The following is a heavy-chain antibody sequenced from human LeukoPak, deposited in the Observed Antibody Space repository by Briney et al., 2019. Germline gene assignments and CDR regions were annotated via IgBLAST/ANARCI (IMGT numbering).Heavy chain of an antibody. CDR2: ISSSGSTI. J-gene: IGHJ4*02. Sequence: PGGSLRLSCAASGFTFSSYEMNWVRQAPGKGLEWVSYISSSGSTIYYADSVKGRFTISRDNAKNSLYLQMNSLRAEDTAVYYCARELADDFWSGYYLNYFDYWGQGTLVTVSS. CDR3: ARELADDFWSGYYLNYFDY. V-gene: IGHV3-48*03. D-gene: IGHD3-3*01. CDR1: GFTFSSYE.